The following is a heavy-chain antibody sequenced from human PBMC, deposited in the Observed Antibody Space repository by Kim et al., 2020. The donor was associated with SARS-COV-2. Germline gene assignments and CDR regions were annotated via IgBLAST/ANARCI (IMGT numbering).Heavy chain of an antibody. CDR1: GYTFTSYG. V-gene: IGHV1-18*01. CDR3: ARDKGGSGWLLLYHDAFDI. Sequence: ASVKVSCKASGYTFTSYGISWVRQAPGQGLEWMGWISAYNGNTNYAQKLQGRVTMTTDTSTSTAYMELRSLRSDDTAVYYCARDKGGSGWLLLYHDAFDIWGQGTMVTVSS. J-gene: IGHJ3*02. CDR2: ISAYNGNT. D-gene: IGHD3-9*01.